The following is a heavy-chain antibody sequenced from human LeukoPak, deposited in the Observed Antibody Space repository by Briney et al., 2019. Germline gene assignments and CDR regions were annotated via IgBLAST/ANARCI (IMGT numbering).Heavy chain of an antibody. Sequence: SETLSLTCTVSGGSISSSSYYWSWIRQPPGKGLEWIGYIYYSGSTNYNPSLKSRVTISVDTSKNQFSLKLSSVTAADTAVYYCARGGRAYYYYYMDVWGKGTTVTISS. V-gene: IGHV4-61*01. J-gene: IGHJ6*03. CDR3: ARGGRAYYYYYMDV. CDR1: GGSISSSSYY. CDR2: IYYSGST. D-gene: IGHD3-16*01.